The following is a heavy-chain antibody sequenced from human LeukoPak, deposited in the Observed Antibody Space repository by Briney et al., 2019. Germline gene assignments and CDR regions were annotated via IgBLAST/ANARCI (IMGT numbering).Heavy chain of an antibody. V-gene: IGHV1-18*01. J-gene: IGHJ4*02. D-gene: IGHD3-10*01. CDR3: ARDRPRYYGSGSYYG. CDR2: ISAYNGNT. Sequence: ASVKVSCKASGYTFTSYGISWVRQAPGQGLEWMGWISAYNGNTIYAQKLQGRVTMTTDTSTSTAYMELRSLRSDDTAVYYCARDRPRYYGSGSYYGWGQGTLVTVSS. CDR1: GYTFTSYG.